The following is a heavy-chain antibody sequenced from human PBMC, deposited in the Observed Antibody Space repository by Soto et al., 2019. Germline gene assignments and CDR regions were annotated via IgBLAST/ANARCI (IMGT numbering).Heavy chain of an antibody. J-gene: IGHJ6*02. CDR2: MNPKTAAT. Sequence: ASVKVSCKASGYSVSDYFIQWVRQAPGQGLEWVAWMNPKTAATNYAKKFQGRVSLTWDTSFRTAYMELTRLRPDDTAVYYCARIKWGLDYYNGMDVWGQGTTVTVS. CDR1: GYSVSDYF. V-gene: IGHV1-2*02. D-gene: IGHD1-26*01. CDR3: ARIKWGLDYYNGMDV.